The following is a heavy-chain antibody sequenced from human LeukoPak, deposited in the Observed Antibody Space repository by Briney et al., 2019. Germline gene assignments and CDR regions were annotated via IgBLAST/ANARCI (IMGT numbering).Heavy chain of an antibody. CDR3: ASWPVGWYGEDS. CDR1: GFTFSSYA. J-gene: IGHJ4*02. CDR2: ISGSGGST. V-gene: IGHV3-23*01. D-gene: IGHD6-19*01. Sequence: GGSLRLSCAASGFTFSSYAMSWVRQAPGKGLEWVSAISGSGGSTYYADSVEGRFTISRDTPKNTLYLQMNSLRVEDMAVYYCASWPVGWYGEDSWGQGTLVTVSS.